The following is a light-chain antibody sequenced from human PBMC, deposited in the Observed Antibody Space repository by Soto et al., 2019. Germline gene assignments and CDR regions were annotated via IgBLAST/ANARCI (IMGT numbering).Light chain of an antibody. CDR2: GAS. V-gene: IGKV3-15*01. J-gene: IGKJ1*01. CDR1: QYIDNK. Sequence: IVMTQSPATLSVSPGEGATLSCRASQYIDNKLAWYHQRPGQAPRLLIYGASTRATGIAARFSGSGSGTEFTLTISGVQSEDFGVYYCQQYRSWRTFGQGTNVETK. CDR3: QQYRSWRT.